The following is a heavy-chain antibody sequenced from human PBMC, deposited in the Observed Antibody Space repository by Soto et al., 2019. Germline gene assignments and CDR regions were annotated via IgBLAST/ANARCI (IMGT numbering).Heavy chain of an antibody. Sequence: GSLRLSCSASGFTFSSYAMHWVRQAPGKGLEYVSAISSNGGSTYYADSVKGRFTISRDNSKNTLYLQMSSLRAEDTAVYYCVKDNSYSSSWHETNWSDPWGQGTLVTVSS. CDR3: VKDNSYSSSWHETNWSDP. J-gene: IGHJ5*02. CDR1: GFTFSSYA. D-gene: IGHD6-13*01. V-gene: IGHV3-64D*08. CDR2: ISSNGGST.